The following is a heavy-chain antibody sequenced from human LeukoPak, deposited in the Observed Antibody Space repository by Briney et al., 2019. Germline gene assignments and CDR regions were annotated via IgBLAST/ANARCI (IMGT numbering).Heavy chain of an antibody. CDR3: ARGGYGDWYFDL. Sequence: PGGSLRLSCAASGFTFSSYEMNWVRQAPGKGLEWVSYISSSGSTIYYADSVKGRFTISRDNAKNSLYLQMNSLRAEDTAVYYCARGGYGDWYFDLWGRGTLVTVSS. CDR2: ISSSGSTI. J-gene: IGHJ2*01. D-gene: IGHD5-12*01. CDR1: GFTFSSYE. V-gene: IGHV3-48*03.